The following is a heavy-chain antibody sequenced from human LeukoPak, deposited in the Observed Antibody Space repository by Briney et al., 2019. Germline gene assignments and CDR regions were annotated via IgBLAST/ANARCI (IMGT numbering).Heavy chain of an antibody. V-gene: IGHV3-23*01. CDR3: AKSFFGDSGPFSS. CDR2: ISGSGGST. D-gene: IGHD4-17*01. J-gene: IGHJ5*02. CDR1: GFTFSSFA. Sequence: LGGSLRLSCAASGFTFSSFAMTWVRQAPGKGLEWVSAISGSGGSTYYADSVKGRFTISRDNSKNTLYLQMNSLRAEDTAVYYCAKSFFGDSGPFSSWGQGTLVTVSS.